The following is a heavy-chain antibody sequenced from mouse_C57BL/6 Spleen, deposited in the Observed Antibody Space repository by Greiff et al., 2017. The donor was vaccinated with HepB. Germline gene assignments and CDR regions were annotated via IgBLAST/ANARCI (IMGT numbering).Heavy chain of an antibody. V-gene: IGHV5-17*01. CDR2: ISSGSSTI. J-gene: IGHJ1*03. D-gene: IGHD1-1*01. CDR1: GFTFSDYG. CDR3: ARGMDYYGSSPLWYCDV. Sequence: EVQLVESGGGLVKPGGSLKLSCAASGFTFSDYGMHWVRQAPEKGLEWVAYISSGSSTIYYADTVKGRFTISRDNAKNTLFLQMTSLRSEDTAMYYWARGMDYYGSSPLWYCDVGGTGTTVTVAS.